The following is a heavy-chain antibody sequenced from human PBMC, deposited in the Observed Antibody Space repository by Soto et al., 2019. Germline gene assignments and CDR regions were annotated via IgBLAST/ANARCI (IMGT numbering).Heavy chain of an antibody. CDR1: GFTFSSYA. D-gene: IGHD6-13*01. Sequence: GGSLRLSCAASGFTFSSYAMSWVRQTPGKGLEWVSSITGSGGSTYYADSVKGRFTISRDNSKNTLYLQMNSLRAEDTAVYYCATIIGAADTVYWGQGTLVTVSS. V-gene: IGHV3-23*01. J-gene: IGHJ4*02. CDR3: ATIIGAADTVY. CDR2: ITGSGGST.